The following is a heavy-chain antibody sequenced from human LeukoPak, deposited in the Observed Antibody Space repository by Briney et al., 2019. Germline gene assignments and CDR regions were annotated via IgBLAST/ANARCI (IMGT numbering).Heavy chain of an antibody. Sequence: GGSLRLSCAASGFTFSNYWMNWVRQAPGKGLEDVANIKEDGRDKYYVDAVKGRFTISRDNAKNSLYLQMNSLRAEDTAVYYCAREDYSFGYFFDYWGQGTLVTVSS. CDR2: IKEDGRDK. CDR3: AREDYSFGYFFDY. J-gene: IGHJ4*02. V-gene: IGHV3-7*01. CDR1: GFTFSNYW. D-gene: IGHD3-22*01.